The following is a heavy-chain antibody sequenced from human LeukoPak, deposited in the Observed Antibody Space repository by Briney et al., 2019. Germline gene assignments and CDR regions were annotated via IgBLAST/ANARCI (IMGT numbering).Heavy chain of an antibody. J-gene: IGHJ4*02. Sequence: SETLSLTCTVSGGSISSYYWSWIRQPPGKGLEWIGYIYYSGSTNYNPSLKSRVTISVDTSKTQFSLKLSSVTAADTAVYYCARSRLGYCSGGSCSNFDYWGQGTLVTVSS. CDR1: GGSISSYY. CDR3: ARSRLGYCSGGSCSNFDY. CDR2: IYYSGST. V-gene: IGHV4-59*01. D-gene: IGHD2-15*01.